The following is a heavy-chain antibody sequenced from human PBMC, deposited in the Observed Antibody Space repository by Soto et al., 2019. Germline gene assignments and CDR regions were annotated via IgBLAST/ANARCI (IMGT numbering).Heavy chain of an antibody. Sequence: GGSLRLSCAASGFTFSSYWMSWVRQAPGKGLEWVANIKQDGSEKYYVDSVKGRFTISRDNAKNSLYLQMNSLRAEDTAVYYCARVRSRVEQLVDYWGQGTLVTVSS. V-gene: IGHV3-7*01. CDR3: ARVRSRVEQLVDY. D-gene: IGHD6-6*01. CDR1: GFTFSSYW. CDR2: IKQDGSEK. J-gene: IGHJ4*02.